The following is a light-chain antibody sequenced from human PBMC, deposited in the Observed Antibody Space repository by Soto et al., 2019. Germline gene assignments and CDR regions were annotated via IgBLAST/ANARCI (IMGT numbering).Light chain of an antibody. CDR1: TGDVTSGHY. Sequence: QTVVTREPSLPVSPGGTVTLPCGYSTGDVTSGHYHYWFQQNPGQAPSTLIYEASNRHSWTPARFSAYLLGGKATLTISGAKTDDAAHYYCLLYYSGADVVFGGVTKVTVL. V-gene: IGLV7-46*01. J-gene: IGLJ2*01. CDR3: LLYYSGADVV. CDR2: EAS.